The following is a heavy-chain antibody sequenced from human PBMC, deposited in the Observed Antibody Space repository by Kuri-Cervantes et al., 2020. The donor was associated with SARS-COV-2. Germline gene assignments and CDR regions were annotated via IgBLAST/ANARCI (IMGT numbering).Heavy chain of an antibody. J-gene: IGHJ4*02. CDR2: ISYDGSLK. CDR3: AREKLGIWGPLDY. CDR1: GFTFSNYA. D-gene: IGHD7-27*01. V-gene: IGHV3-30*04. Sequence: GESLKISCAASGFTFSNYAIHWVRQAPGKGLEWVAVISYDGSLKYYADSVKGRFTISRDSSENPLFLQMNSLRGEDTAVYYCAREKLGIWGPLDYWGQGTLVTVSS.